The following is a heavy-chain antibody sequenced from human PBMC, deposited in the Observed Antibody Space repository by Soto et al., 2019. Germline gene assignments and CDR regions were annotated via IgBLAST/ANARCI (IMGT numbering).Heavy chain of an antibody. D-gene: IGHD6-25*01. CDR2: IVVGSGNT. CDR3: AAPNHPPSSYSSGWFDY. CDR1: GFTFTSSA. V-gene: IGHV1-58*01. Sequence: QMQLVQSGPEVKKPGTSVKVSCKASGFTFTSSAVQWVRQARGQRLEWIGWIVVGSGNTNYAQKFQERVTITRDMPTSTAYMELSSLRPEDRAVYYCAAPNHPPSSYSSGWFDYGGQGPLVTVSS. J-gene: IGHJ4*02.